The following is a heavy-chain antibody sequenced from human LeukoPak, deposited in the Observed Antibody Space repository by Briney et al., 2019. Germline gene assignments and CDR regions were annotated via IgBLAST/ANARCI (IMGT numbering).Heavy chain of an antibody. CDR2: INSDGSST. D-gene: IGHD3-9*01. CDR3: ARDSSIRRWYYDILTGYHYYYYMDV. V-gene: IGHV3-74*01. Sequence: PGGSLRLSCAASGFTFSSYWMHWVRQAPGKGLVWVSRINSDGSSTSYADSVKGRFTISRDNAKNSLYLQMNSLRAEDTAVYYCARDSSIRRWYYDILTGYHYYYYMDVWGKGTTVTVSS. CDR1: GFTFSSYW. J-gene: IGHJ6*03.